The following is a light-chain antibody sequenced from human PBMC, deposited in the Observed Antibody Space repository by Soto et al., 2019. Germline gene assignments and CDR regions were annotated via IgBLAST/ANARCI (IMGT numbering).Light chain of an antibody. J-gene: IGLJ2*01. CDR2: EVN. CDR3: CSYAGTDSFVV. V-gene: IGLV2-23*02. Sequence: QSALTQPASVSGSPEQSITISCTGTSSDVGSYNLVSWYQQLPGKAPKLIISEVNKRPSGVSSRISGSKSGNTASLTISALQADDEADYYCCSYAGTDSFVVFGGGTKLTVL. CDR1: SSDVGSYNL.